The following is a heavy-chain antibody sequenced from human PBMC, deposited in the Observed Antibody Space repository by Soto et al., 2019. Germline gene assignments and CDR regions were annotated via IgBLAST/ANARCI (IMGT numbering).Heavy chain of an antibody. D-gene: IGHD3-3*01. CDR3: AADPYYDFWSGYYAGNWFDP. Sequence: PEKVSCKASGFTFTSSAVLWVRQARGQRLKWIGWIVVGSGNTNYAQKFQERVTITRDMFTSTAYMELSSLRSEDTAVYYCAADPYYDFWSGYYAGNWFDPWGQGTLVTVSS. CDR1: GFTFTSSA. CDR2: IVVGSGNT. V-gene: IGHV1-58*01. J-gene: IGHJ5*02.